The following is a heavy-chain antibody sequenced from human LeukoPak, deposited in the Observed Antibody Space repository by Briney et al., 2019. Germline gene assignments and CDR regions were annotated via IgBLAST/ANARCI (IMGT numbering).Heavy chain of an antibody. CDR3: AREMVAARNWFDP. J-gene: IGHJ5*02. Sequence: SVKVSCKASGGTFSSYAISWVRQAPGQGLEWMGGIIPIFGTANYAQKFQGRVTITADKSTSTAYMELSSLRSEDTAVYYCAREMVAARNWFDPGAREPWSPSPQ. V-gene: IGHV1-69*06. CDR1: GGTFSSYA. CDR2: IIPIFGTA. D-gene: IGHD2-15*01.